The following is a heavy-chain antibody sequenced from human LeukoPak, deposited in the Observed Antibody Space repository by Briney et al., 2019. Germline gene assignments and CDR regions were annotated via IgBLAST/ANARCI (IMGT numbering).Heavy chain of an antibody. J-gene: IGHJ4*02. CDR1: GFTFSSYG. Sequence: GRSLRLSCAASGFTFSSYGMHWVRQAPGKGLEWVAVISYDGSNKYYADSVKGRFTISRDNSKNTLYLQMNSLRAEDTAVYYCAKGLPGELAAAGPLDYRGQGTLVTVSS. D-gene: IGHD6-13*01. CDR2: ISYDGSNK. CDR3: AKGLPGELAAAGPLDY. V-gene: IGHV3-30*18.